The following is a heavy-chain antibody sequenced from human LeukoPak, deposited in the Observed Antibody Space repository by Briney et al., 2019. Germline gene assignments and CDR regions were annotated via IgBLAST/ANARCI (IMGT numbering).Heavy chain of an antibody. Sequence: SETLSLTCTVSSGSISSYYWSWIRQPPGKGLEWIGYISYSGSANYNPSLKTRVTISIDKSKNQFSLKMTSVTAADTAVYYCARTLRGQNYYGYLDYWGQGTLVTVSS. J-gene: IGHJ4*02. CDR2: ISYSGSA. D-gene: IGHD4-17*01. V-gene: IGHV4-59*01. CDR1: SGSISSYY. CDR3: ARTLRGQNYYGYLDY.